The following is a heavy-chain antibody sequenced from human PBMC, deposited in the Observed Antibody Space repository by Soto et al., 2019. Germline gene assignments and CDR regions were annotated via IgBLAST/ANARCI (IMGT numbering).Heavy chain of an antibody. CDR1: GYTFTSYG. V-gene: IGHV1-18*01. D-gene: IGHD6-13*01. CDR2: ISAYNGNT. CDR3: ARDRVGQQLVRRDWYFDL. J-gene: IGHJ2*01. Sequence: QVQLVQSGAEVKKPGASVKVSCKASGYTFTSYGISWVRQATGQGLEWMGWISAYNGNTNYAQKLQGRVTMTTDTSTSTAYMELRSLRSDDTAVYYCARDRVGQQLVRRDWYFDLWGRGTLVTVSS.